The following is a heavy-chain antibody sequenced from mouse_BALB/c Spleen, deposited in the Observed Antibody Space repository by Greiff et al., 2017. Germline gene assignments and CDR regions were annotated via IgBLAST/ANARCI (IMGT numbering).Heavy chain of an antibody. CDR2: ISSGGGST. D-gene: IGHD1-1*01. J-gene: IGHJ1*01. Sequence: EVMLVESGGGLVKPGGSLKLSCAASGFAFSSYDMSWVRQTPEKRLEWVAYISSGGGSTYYPDTVKGRFTISRDNAKNTLYLQMSSLKSEDTAMYYCARRGTTVAFWYFDVWGAGTTVTVSS. CDR1: GFAFSSYD. CDR3: ARRGTTVAFWYFDV. V-gene: IGHV5-12-1*01.